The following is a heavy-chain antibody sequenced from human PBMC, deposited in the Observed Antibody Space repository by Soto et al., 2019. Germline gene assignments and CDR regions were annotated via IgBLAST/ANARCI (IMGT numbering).Heavy chain of an antibody. CDR2: ISWNSGSI. V-gene: IGHV3-9*01. CDR3: AKDGGGDAIDWYFDL. J-gene: IGHJ2*01. D-gene: IGHD2-21*01. CDR1: GFTFDDYA. Sequence: EVQLVESGGGLVQPGRSLRLSCAASGFTFDDYAMHWVRQAPGKGLEWVSGISWNSGSIGYADSVKGRFTISRDNAKNSLYLQMNSLRAEDTALYYCAKDGGGDAIDWYFDLWGRGTLVTVSS.